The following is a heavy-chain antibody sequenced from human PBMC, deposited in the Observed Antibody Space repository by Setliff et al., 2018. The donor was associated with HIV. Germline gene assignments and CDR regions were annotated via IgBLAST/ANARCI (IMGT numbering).Heavy chain of an antibody. Sequence: ASVKVSCKASGYTFTSLDINWVRQATGQGPEWMGWLNPTSGNTGSAQRFQGRVTMTRNTSISIAYMELSNLRSEDTAVYYCARGAPGRSCSGGSCSYFDYWGQGTQVTVS. J-gene: IGHJ4*02. D-gene: IGHD2-15*01. CDR1: GYTFTSLD. CDR3: ARGAPGRSCSGGSCSYFDY. CDR2: LNPTSGNT. V-gene: IGHV1-8*01.